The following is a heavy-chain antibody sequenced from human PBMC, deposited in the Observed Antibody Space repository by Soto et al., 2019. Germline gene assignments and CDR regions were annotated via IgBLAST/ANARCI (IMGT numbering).Heavy chain of an antibody. CDR3: ARSLNGYCSGGSCYAVFDY. Sequence: QVTLKESGPVLVKPTETLTLTCTVSGFSLSNARMGVSWIRQPPGKALEWLAHIFSNDEKSYSTSLKSRLTISKDTSKSQVVLTMTNMDPMDTATYYCARSLNGYCSGGSCYAVFDYWGQGTLVTVSS. CDR2: IFSNDEK. J-gene: IGHJ4*02. D-gene: IGHD2-15*01. V-gene: IGHV2-26*01. CDR1: GFSLSNARMG.